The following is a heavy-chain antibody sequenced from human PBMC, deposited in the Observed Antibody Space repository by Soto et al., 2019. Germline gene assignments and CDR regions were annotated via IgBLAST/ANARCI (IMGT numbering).Heavy chain of an antibody. CDR3: ARGQGL. CDR2: VFTTGSA. V-gene: IGHV3-66*01. Sequence: EVQLVESGGGLVQPGGSLGLSCAASGFTVSSYYMSWVRQAPGRGLEWVSVVFTTGSADYAGSVAGRFTISRDNSKNTVYLQMNRLRVEDSAVYYCARGQGLWGQGTLVTVSS. CDR1: GFTVSSYY. J-gene: IGHJ4*02.